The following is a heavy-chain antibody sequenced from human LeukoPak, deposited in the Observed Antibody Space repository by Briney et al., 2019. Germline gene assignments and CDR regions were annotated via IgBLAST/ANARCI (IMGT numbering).Heavy chain of an antibody. CDR1: GDSVSSNSAA. J-gene: IGHJ3*02. V-gene: IGHV6-1*01. Sequence: SQTLSLTCAISGDSVSSNSAAWNWIRQSPSRGLEWLGRTYYRSKWSNDYAVSVKSRITIGPDTPKNQFSLHLNSVTPEDTAVYYCARARPNWNQPDGSFDIWGQGTMVTVSS. CDR3: ARARPNWNQPDGSFDI. CDR2: TYYRSKWSN. D-gene: IGHD1-1*01.